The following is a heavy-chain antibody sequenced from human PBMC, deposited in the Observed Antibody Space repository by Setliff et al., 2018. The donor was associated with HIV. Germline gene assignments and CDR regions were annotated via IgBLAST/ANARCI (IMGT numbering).Heavy chain of an antibody. CDR2: IGSKTYGGTT. CDR1: GFRFGDSA. D-gene: IGHD3-22*01. V-gene: IGHV3-49*04. Sequence: GGSLRLSCQTSGFRFGDSAMSWARQAPGKGLEWVGFIGSKTYGGTTEYAASVKGRFTISRDDSKRIAYLQMNSLKIEDTAVYYCAFSLSVYKYDSNDYNGDAFDVWGPGTVVTVSS. CDR3: AFSLSVYKYDSNDYNGDAFDV. J-gene: IGHJ3*01.